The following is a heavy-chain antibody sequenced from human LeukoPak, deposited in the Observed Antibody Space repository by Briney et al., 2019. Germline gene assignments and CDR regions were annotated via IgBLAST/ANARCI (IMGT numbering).Heavy chain of an antibody. Sequence: PSETLSLTCAAYGGSFSGYYWSWIRQPPGKGLEWIGEINHSGSTNYNPSLKSRVTISVDTSKNQFSLKLSSVTAADTAVYYCARQVRVTMVRGVITQGNFDYWGQGTLVTVSS. D-gene: IGHD3-10*01. CDR2: INHSGST. CDR3: ARQVRVTMVRGVITQGNFDY. J-gene: IGHJ4*02. V-gene: IGHV4-34*01. CDR1: GGSFSGYY.